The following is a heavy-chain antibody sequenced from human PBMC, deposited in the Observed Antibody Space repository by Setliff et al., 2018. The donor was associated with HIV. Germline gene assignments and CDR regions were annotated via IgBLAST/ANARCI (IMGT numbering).Heavy chain of an antibody. D-gene: IGHD6-19*01. V-gene: IGHV5-51*01. CDR3: ARQRTSGWYGHDPFDI. Sequence: GASLKTSWKASGFSFSNYGIGWVRQMPGKGLEWMGIIYPGDSETRYSPSFQGQVTIAADKSIGTAYLQWSSLKASDTAMYYCARQRTSGWYGHDPFDIWGQGTMVTVSS. J-gene: IGHJ3*02. CDR2: IYPGDSET. CDR1: GFSFSNYG.